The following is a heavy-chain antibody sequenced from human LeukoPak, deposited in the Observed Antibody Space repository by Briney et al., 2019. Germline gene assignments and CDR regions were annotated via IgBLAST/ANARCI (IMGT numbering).Heavy chain of an antibody. D-gene: IGHD2-2*01. V-gene: IGHV1-18*01. CDR1: GYTFTSYG. CDR3: AREAENPRNIVVVPAAMSDYYYYGMDV. J-gene: IGHJ6*02. Sequence: ASVKVSCKASGYTFTSYGISWVRQAPGQGLEWMGWISAYNGNTNYAQKLQGRVTMTTDTSTSTAYMELSSLRSEDTAVYYCAREAENPRNIVVVPAAMSDYYYYGMDVWGQGTTVTVSS. CDR2: ISAYNGNT.